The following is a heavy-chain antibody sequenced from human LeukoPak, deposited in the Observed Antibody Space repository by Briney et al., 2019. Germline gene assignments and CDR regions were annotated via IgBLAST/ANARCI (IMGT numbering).Heavy chain of an antibody. CDR2: ISSSGSTI. CDR3: AELGITMIGGV. D-gene: IGHD3-10*02. J-gene: IGHJ6*04. V-gene: IGHV3-48*04. Sequence: GGSLRLSCAVSGFTFSTYWMNWVRQAPGKGLEWVSYISSSGSTIYYADSVKGRFTISRDNAKNSLYLQMNSLRAEDTAVYYCAELGITMIGGVWGKGTTVTISS. CDR1: GFTFSTYW.